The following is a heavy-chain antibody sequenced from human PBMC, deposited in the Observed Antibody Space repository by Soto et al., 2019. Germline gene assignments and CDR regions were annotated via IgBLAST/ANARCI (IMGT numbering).Heavy chain of an antibody. D-gene: IGHD2-15*01. Sequence: GGSLRLACAASGFTFSSYSMNWVRQAPGKGLEWVSSISGSSTYIYYADSLKGRFTISRDNTKNSLYLQMSTLRAEDTAVYYCASGSGYCSGGTCYWYFDLWGRGTLVTVSS. J-gene: IGHJ2*01. CDR2: ISGSSTYI. CDR1: GFTFSSYS. CDR3: ASGSGYCSGGTCYWYFDL. V-gene: IGHV3-21*01.